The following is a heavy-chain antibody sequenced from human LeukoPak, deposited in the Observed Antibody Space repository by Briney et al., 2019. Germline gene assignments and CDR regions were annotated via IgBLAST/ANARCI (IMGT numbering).Heavy chain of an antibody. Sequence: GGSLRLSCAASTFTFSSYAMSWVRQAPGKGLEWVSGINWNGGSTGYADSVKGRFTISRDNAKNSLYLQMNSLRAEDTALYYCAAGDRNGWYFDYWGQGTLVTVSS. D-gene: IGHD6-19*01. V-gene: IGHV3-20*04. CDR2: INWNGGST. J-gene: IGHJ4*02. CDR3: AAGDRNGWYFDY. CDR1: TFTFSSYA.